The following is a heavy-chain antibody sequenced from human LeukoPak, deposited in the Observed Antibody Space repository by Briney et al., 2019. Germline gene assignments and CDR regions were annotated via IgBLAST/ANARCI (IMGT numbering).Heavy chain of an antibody. V-gene: IGHV3-23*03. CDR1: GFTFSSYA. J-gene: IGHJ4*02. Sequence: GGSLRLSCAASGFTFSSYAMSWVRQAPEKGLEWVSLMYSGGGTSYADSVKGRFTISRDTSKNTLYLQMSSLRAEDTALYYCARYDNGKDYFDYWGQGTLVTVSS. CDR3: ARYDNGKDYFDY. D-gene: IGHD1-1*01. CDR2: MYSGGGT.